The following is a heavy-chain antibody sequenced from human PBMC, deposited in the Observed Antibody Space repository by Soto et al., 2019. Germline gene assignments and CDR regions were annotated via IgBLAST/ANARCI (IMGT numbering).Heavy chain of an antibody. V-gene: IGHV3-9*01. D-gene: IGHD6-19*01. CDR2: ISWNSGSI. CDR1: GFTFDDYA. J-gene: IGHJ5*02. CDR3: ATQAVAGAFDP. Sequence: EVQLVESGGGLVQPGRSLRLSCAASGFTFDDYAMHWVRQAPGKGLEWVSGISWNSGSIGYADSVKGRFTISRDNAKNALYVQMTGLRAEDTALYYWATQAVAGAFDPWGQGTLVTVSS.